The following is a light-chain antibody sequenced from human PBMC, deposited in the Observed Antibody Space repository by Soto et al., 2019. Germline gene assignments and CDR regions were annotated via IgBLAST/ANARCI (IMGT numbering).Light chain of an antibody. V-gene: IGKV3-20*01. CDR2: GVF. CDR3: QHYDGSPRT. J-gene: IGKJ2*01. Sequence: ETVLTQSPGTVSLSPGERATLSCTTSQSVKNNYLAWYQQKPGRAPRLLIYGVFYRATGIPDRFSGSGSGTDFTLTISGLEPEDSAVYFCQHYDGSPRTFGQGTKLEIK. CDR1: QSVKNNY.